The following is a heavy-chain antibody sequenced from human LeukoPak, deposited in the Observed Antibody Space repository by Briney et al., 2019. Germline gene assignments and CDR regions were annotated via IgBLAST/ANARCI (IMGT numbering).Heavy chain of an antibody. Sequence: SETLSPTCAVYGGSFSGYYWSWIRQPPGKGLEWIGEINHSGSTNYNPSLKSRVTISVNTSKNQFSLKLSSVTAADTAVYYCARTKIISSGYLPSYYYYYGMDVWGQGTTVTVSS. CDR2: INHSGST. J-gene: IGHJ6*02. CDR1: GGSFSGYY. V-gene: IGHV4-34*01. CDR3: ARTKIISSGYLPSYYYYYGMDV. D-gene: IGHD3-22*01.